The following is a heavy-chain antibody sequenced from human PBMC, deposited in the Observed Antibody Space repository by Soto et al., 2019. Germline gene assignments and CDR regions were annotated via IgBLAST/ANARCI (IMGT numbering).Heavy chain of an antibody. J-gene: IGHJ3*01. CDR2: ISYDGSDK. CDR1: AFTFSSYA. Sequence: QVQLVESGGGVVQPGRSLRLSCAASAFTFSSYAMHWVRQAPGKGLDWVAVISYDGSDKYYADSVKGRFTVSRDNSKNSLYLQMNNVRPEDTARYYCAKGALGVTWGAFDFWGQGTLVAVSS. CDR3: AKGALGVTWGAFDF. D-gene: IGHD1-26*01. V-gene: IGHV3-30-3*01.